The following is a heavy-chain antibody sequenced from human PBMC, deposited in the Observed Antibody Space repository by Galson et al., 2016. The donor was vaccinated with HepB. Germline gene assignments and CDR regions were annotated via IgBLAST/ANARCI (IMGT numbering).Heavy chain of an antibody. Sequence: SETLSLTCAVHGGSFSTYYWSWIRQPPRKGLEWIGEINESGSTNNNPSLKSRVTMSVDTSKKQFSLNLSSVTAADTAVYYCANHKFQRAFDIWCQGTMVIVSS. V-gene: IGHV4-34*01. CDR2: INESGST. CDR1: GGSFSTYY. J-gene: IGHJ3*02. D-gene: IGHD5-24*01. CDR3: ANHKFQRAFDI.